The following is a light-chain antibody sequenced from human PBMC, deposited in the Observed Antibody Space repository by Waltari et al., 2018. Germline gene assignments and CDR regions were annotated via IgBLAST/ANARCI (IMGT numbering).Light chain of an antibody. CDR3: QQSYSTPT. J-gene: IGKJ3*01. Sequence: DIQMTQSPSSLYASVGDRVTITCRASQSISSYLNWYQQNPGKAPKLLIYAASSLQSGVPSRFSGSGSGTDFTLTISSLQPEDFATYYCQQSYSTPTFGPGTKVDIK. CDR1: QSISSY. V-gene: IGKV1-39*01. CDR2: AAS.